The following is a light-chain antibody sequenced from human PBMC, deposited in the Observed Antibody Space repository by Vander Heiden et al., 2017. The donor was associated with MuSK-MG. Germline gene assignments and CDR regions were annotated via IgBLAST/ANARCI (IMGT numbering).Light chain of an antibody. CDR1: QSISSW. CDR3: QLYYSLWYT. Sequence: DIQMTQSPSTLSASVGDRVTITCRASQSISSWLAWYQQKPGKAPKLLIYDASSLESGVPSRFSGSGSVTEFTLTMSSLQPDDFATYYCQLYYSLWYTFGQGTKLEIK. CDR2: DAS. J-gene: IGKJ2*01. V-gene: IGKV1-5*01.